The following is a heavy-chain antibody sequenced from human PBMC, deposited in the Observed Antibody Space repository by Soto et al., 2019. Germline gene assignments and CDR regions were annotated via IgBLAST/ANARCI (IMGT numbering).Heavy chain of an antibody. V-gene: IGHV3-15*07. CDR2: IKTKTQGETP. J-gene: IGHJ4*02. CDR3: TTGSVEGY. Sequence: EVQLVESGGGLVKPGGSLRLSCAASGFTISGAWMNWVRQAPGKGLEWVGRIKTKTQGETPDYAEPVKGRFTISRDDSENTLSLHMNSLKIEDTAVYYCTTGSVEGYWGQGTLVTVSS. D-gene: IGHD1-26*01. CDR1: GFTISGAW.